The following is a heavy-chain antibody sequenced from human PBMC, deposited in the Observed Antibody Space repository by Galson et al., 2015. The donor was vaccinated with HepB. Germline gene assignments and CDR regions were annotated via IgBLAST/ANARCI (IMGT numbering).Heavy chain of an antibody. CDR3: ARRRTVTNDFDY. Sequence: QSGAEVKKPGDSLRISCKGSAYIFTNYWIGWVRQMLGKGLEWMGIIYPGDSDTRYSPSFQGQVTISADKSINTAYLQWSSLKDSDTAMYYCARRRTVTNDFDYWGQGTLVTVSS. D-gene: IGHD4-17*01. CDR1: AYIFTNYW. J-gene: IGHJ4*02. CDR2: IYPGDSDT. V-gene: IGHV5-51*01.